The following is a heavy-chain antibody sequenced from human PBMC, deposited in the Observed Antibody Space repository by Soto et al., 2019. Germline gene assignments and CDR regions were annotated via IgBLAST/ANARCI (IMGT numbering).Heavy chain of an antibody. V-gene: IGHV4-39*01. CDR3: ARQEYSSSSGGDYYFHY. Sequence: QLQLQESGPGLVKPSETLSLTCTVSGGSISSSSWYWGWIRQPPGKGLEWIGSIYYSGSTYYNPPLKSRLTMSVDTSKNQLSLKLSSATAADKAVYYCARQEYSSSSGGDYYFHYWGQGTLVSVSS. CDR1: GGSISSSSWY. J-gene: IGHJ4*02. D-gene: IGHD6-6*01. CDR2: IYYSGST.